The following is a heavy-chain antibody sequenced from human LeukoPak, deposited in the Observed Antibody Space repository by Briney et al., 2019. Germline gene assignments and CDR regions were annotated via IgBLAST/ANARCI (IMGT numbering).Heavy chain of an antibody. CDR2: ISGSSSYI. CDR1: GFTFTTYS. D-gene: IGHD5-18*01. J-gene: IGHJ4*02. V-gene: IGHV3-21*01. Sequence: GGSLRLSCAASGFTFTTYSVNWVRQAPGKGLEWVSSISGSSSYIYYADSVKGRFTISSDNAKNSLYLQMNSLRAEDTAVYYCARVRDTSMVDSFDSWGQGTLVTVSS. CDR3: ARVRDTSMVDSFDS.